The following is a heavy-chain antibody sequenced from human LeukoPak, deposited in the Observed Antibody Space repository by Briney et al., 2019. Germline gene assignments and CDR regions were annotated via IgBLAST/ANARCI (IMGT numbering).Heavy chain of an antibody. CDR2: ISSGGGRT. V-gene: IGHV3-23*01. CDR3: SGSYHGIPY. CDR1: GFTFSSYA. Sequence: GGSLRLSCAASGFTFSSYAMSWVRQAPGKGLEWVSAISSGGGRTYYADSVKGRFTISRDNSKHTLYLQMNYLRAEDTAVYYCSGSYHGIPYWGQGTLVTVSS. J-gene: IGHJ4*02. D-gene: IGHD3-10*01.